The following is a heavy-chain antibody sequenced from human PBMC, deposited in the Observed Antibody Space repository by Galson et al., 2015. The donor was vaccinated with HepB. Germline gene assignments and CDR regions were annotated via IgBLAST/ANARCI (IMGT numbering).Heavy chain of an antibody. J-gene: IGHJ3*01. Sequence: SLRLSCAASGFSFSSYWMHWVRQAPGKGLVWISGIKTDGTITVYADSVKGRLTISRDNAKNTLYLQMNSLSDDDTAMYYCARAPERLTRVRGIMYDAFDLWGQGTMVTVSS. V-gene: IGHV3-74*01. CDR2: IKTDGTIT. D-gene: IGHD3-10*01. CDR3: ARAPERLTRVRGIMYDAFDL. CDR1: GFSFSSYW.